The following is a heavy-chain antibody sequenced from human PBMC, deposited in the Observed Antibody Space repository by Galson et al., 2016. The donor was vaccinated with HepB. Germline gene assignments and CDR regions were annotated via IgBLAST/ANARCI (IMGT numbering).Heavy chain of an antibody. Sequence: SLRLSCAASGFTFSRCEMNWVRQAPGKGLEWVSYISSSGTTIYYADSVKGRFTISRDNAKNSLYLQMNSLRAEDTALYHCAKDPNGDFLGSFDSWGQGTMVIVSS. CDR2: ISSSGTTI. D-gene: IGHD4-17*01. CDR3: AKDPNGDFLGSFDS. CDR1: GFTFSRCE. V-gene: IGHV3-48*03. J-gene: IGHJ3*01.